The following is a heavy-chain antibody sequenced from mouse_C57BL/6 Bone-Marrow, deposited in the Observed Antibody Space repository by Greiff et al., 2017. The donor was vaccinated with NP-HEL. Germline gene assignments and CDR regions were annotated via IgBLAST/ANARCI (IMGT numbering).Heavy chain of an antibody. D-gene: IGHD1-1*01. CDR1: GFTFSDFY. CDR3: ARDPYGAMDY. V-gene: IGHV7-1*01. CDR2: SRNKANDYTT. Sequence: EVKLVESGGGLVQSGRSLRLSCATSGFTFSDFYMEWVRQAPGKGLEWIAASRNKANDYTTEYSASVKGRFIVSRDTSQSILYLQMNALRAEDTAIYYCARDPYGAMDYWGQGTSVTVSS. J-gene: IGHJ4*01.